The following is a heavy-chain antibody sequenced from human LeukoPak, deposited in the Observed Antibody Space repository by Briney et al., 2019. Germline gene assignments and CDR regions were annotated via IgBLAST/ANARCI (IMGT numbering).Heavy chain of an antibody. J-gene: IGHJ6*02. CDR2: IYYSGST. CDR1: GGSISSYY. Sequence: SETLFLTCTVSGGSISSYYWSWIRQPPGKGLEWIGYIYYSGSTNYNPSLKSRVTISVDTSKNQFSLKLSSVTAADTAVYYCARDVGYDYVWGSYRYQAGMDVWGQGTTVTVSS. CDR3: ARDVGYDYVWGSYRYQAGMDV. V-gene: IGHV4-59*01. D-gene: IGHD3-16*02.